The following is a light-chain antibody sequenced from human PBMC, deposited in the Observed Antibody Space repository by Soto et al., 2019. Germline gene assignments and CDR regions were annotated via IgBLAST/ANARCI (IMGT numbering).Light chain of an antibody. CDR3: QQSFSTLLIT. CDR1: QSINSY. J-gene: IGKJ5*01. Sequence: DIQMTQSPSSLSASIGDGVTITCRASQSINSYLNWYQQKPGKAPKLLISAASNLQSVVPSRFSGSGSGTDFNLTITSLQPEDFATYYCQQSFSTLLITFGQGTRLEIK. CDR2: AAS. V-gene: IGKV1-39*01.